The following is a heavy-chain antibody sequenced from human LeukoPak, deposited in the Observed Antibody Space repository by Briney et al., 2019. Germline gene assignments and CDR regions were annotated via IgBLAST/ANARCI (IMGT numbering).Heavy chain of an antibody. CDR2: FDPEDGET. Sequence: ASVKVSCKVSGYTLTELSMQWVRQAPGKGLEWMGGFDPEDGETIYAQKFQGRVTMTEDTSTDTAYMELSSLRSEDTAVYYCATVPGSGYNSELPWGQGTLVTVSS. CDR3: ATVPGSGYNSELP. D-gene: IGHD3-22*01. V-gene: IGHV1-24*01. CDR1: GYTLTELS. J-gene: IGHJ5*02.